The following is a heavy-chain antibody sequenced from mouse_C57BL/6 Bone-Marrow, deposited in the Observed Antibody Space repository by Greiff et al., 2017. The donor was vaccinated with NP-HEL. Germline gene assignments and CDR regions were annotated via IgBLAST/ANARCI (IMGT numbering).Heavy chain of an antibody. J-gene: IGHJ2*01. CDR3: ARRHSSGYVRYFDY. CDR2: IYPGSGNT. D-gene: IGHD3-1*01. V-gene: IGHV1-66*01. CDR1: GYSFTSYY. Sequence: QVQLQQSGPELVKPGASVKISCKASGYSFTSYYIHWVKQRPGQGLEWIGWIYPGSGNTKYNEKFKGKATLTADTSSSTAYMQLSSLTSEDSAVYYYARRHSSGYVRYFDYWGQGTTLTVSS.